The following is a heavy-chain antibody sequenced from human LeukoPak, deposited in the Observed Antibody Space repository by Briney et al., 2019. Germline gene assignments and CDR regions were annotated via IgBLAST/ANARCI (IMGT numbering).Heavy chain of an antibody. J-gene: IGHJ4*02. CDR2: ISSSSSYI. Sequence: GGSLRLSCAASGFTFSSYTMNWVRQAPGKGLEWVSSISSSSSYIYYADSVKGRFTISRDNAKNSLHLQMNSLRAEDTAVYYCAKDARRTNGWYYFDYWGQGALVTVSS. CDR3: AKDARRTNGWYYFDY. V-gene: IGHV3-21*01. D-gene: IGHD6-19*01. CDR1: GFTFSSYT.